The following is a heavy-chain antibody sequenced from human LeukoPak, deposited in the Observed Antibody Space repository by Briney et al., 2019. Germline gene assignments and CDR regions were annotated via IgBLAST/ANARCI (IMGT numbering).Heavy chain of an antibody. Sequence: ASVKVSCKASGGTFSSYAISWVRQAPGQGLEWMGGIIPIFGTANYAQKFQGRVTITTDESTSTAYMELSSLRSEDTAVYYCAANPRSLYYDFWSGFDYWGQGTLVTVSS. V-gene: IGHV1-69*05. CDR2: IIPIFGTA. CDR3: AANPRSLYYDFWSGFDY. D-gene: IGHD3-3*01. CDR1: GGTFSSYA. J-gene: IGHJ4*02.